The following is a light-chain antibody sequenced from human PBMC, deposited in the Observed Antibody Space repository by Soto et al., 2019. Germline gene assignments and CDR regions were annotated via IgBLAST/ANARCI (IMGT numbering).Light chain of an antibody. Sequence: EIVLTQSPATLSLSPGERATLSCRASQSVSGYLAWYQQKPGQAPRLLMYDASNRATGIPARFSGSGSVTDFTLTISSLEPEDFAVYCSQQRSNWPSTFGGGTKVEIK. V-gene: IGKV3-11*01. CDR1: QSVSGY. CDR3: QQRSNWPST. CDR2: DAS. J-gene: IGKJ4*01.